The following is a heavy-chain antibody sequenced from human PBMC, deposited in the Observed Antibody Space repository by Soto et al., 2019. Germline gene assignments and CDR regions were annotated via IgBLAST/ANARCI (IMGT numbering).Heavy chain of an antibody. V-gene: IGHV2-5*02. D-gene: IGHD3-10*01. Sequence: QITLKESGPTLVKPTQTLTLTCTFSGFSLSTSGVGVGWIRQPPGKALEWLALIYWDDDKRYSPSLKSRLTITKDTSKNQVVLTITNMDPVDTATYYCAHRLSRFGEALNWFDPWGQGTLVTVSS. CDR1: GFSLSTSGVG. J-gene: IGHJ5*02. CDR3: AHRLSRFGEALNWFDP. CDR2: IYWDDDK.